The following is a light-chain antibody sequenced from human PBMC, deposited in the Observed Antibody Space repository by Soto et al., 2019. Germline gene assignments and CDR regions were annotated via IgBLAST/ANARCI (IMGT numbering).Light chain of an antibody. Sequence: DIQMTQSPSTLSASVGDRVTITCRTSQSISNLLAWYQQKPGKAPKLLIYKASSLESGVTSRFSGSGSGTEFTLTISSLQPDDFATYYCQQHNSYSRTFGQGTKVEIK. CDR2: KAS. CDR1: QSISNL. J-gene: IGKJ1*01. CDR3: QQHNSYSRT. V-gene: IGKV1-5*03.